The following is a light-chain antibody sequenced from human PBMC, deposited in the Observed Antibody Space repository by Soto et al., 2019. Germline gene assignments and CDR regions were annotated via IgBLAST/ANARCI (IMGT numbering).Light chain of an antibody. V-gene: IGLV2-11*01. CDR3: SSFAGTYNFV. CDR2: DVT. CDR1: SSDIGGYNF. Sequence: QSARTQPSSVSGSPGRSVTISCTGTSSDIGGYNFVSWYQQHPGKAPKVMIYDVTKRPSGVPNRFSGSKSDNTASLTISGLQAEDEADYFCSSFAGTYNFVFGTGTKVTVL. J-gene: IGLJ1*01.